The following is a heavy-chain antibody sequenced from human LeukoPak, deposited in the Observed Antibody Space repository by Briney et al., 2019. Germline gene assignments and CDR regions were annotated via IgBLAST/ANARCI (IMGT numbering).Heavy chain of an antibody. D-gene: IGHD4-23*01. CDR1: GGSISSSSYY. V-gene: IGHV4-39*01. J-gene: IGHJ1*01. Sequence: PSETLSLTCTVSGGSISSSSYYWGWIRQPPGKGLEWIGSIYYSGSTYYNPSLKSRVTISVDTSKNQFSLKLSSVTAADTAVYYCARHPRWFVFQHWGQGTLVTVSS. CDR3: ARHPRWFVFQH. CDR2: IYYSGST.